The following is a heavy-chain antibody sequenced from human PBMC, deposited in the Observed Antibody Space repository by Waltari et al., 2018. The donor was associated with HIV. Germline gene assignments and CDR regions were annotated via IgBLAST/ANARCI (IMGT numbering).Heavy chain of an antibody. CDR1: GYRFTAPF. CDR2: LNPYNGAT. V-gene: IGHV1-2*02. J-gene: IGHJ4*02. Sequence: QVHLVQSGAEMKKHGASVKVACRTAGYRFTAPFRHGVRQAPGQGREGIGKLNPYNGATRLRVKFQGRFEMTMDPSTGSAYMELSKLTSDDTAIYYCARQYTDSAPYFDNWGPGTHITVSS. CDR3: ARQYTDSAPYFDN. D-gene: IGHD2-15*01.